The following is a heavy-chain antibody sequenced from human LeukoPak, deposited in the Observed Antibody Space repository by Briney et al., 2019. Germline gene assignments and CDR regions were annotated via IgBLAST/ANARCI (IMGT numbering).Heavy chain of an antibody. CDR1: GESFSGDF. V-gene: IGHV4-34*01. D-gene: IGHD3-22*01. J-gene: IGHJ4*02. CDR3: ARGQYDSGGYHYGIRAFYFDY. CDR2: INHRGRT. Sequence: PSETLSLTCGVYGESFSGDFWTWLRQAPGKGLEWIGEINHRGRTNYSPSLTVRVTISVDTSMNQFSLQLRSVTAADTALYYCARGQYDSGGYHYGIRAFYFDYWGQGILVTVSS.